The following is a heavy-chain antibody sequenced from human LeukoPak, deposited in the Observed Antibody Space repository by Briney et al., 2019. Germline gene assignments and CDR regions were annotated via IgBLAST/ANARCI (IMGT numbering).Heavy chain of an antibody. V-gene: IGHV3-30*18. CDR1: GFTFSSYG. J-gene: IGHJ5*02. Sequence: GGSLRLSCAASGFTFSSYGMHWVRQAPGKGLEWVAVISYDGSNKYYADSVKGRFTISRDNSKNTLYLQMNSLRAEDTAVYYCAKDPSQLVVSWFDPWGQGTLVTVSS. CDR2: ISYDGSNK. D-gene: IGHD6-13*01. CDR3: AKDPSQLVVSWFDP.